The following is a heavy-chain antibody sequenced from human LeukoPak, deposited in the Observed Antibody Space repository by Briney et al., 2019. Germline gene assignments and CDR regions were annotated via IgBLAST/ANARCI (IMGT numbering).Heavy chain of an antibody. CDR1: GYSISTGYY. Sequence: SETLSLTCAVSGYSISTGYYWGWIRQPPGKGLEWIGSIYHSGSTYYNPSLKSRVTISVDTSKNQFSLKLSSVTAADTAVHYCARADCSGGRCHGPYYYMDVWGKGTTVTVSS. CDR2: IYHSGST. D-gene: IGHD2-15*01. J-gene: IGHJ6*03. CDR3: ARADCSGGRCHGPYYYMDV. V-gene: IGHV4-38-2*01.